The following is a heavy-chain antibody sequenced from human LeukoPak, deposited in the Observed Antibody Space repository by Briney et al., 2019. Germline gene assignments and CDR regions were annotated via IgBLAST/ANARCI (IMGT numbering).Heavy chain of an antibody. CDR2: PNHSGST. Sequence: PSETLSLTCAVYGGSFSGYYWSGIRQPPGQGLEWIGEPNHSGSTNYNPSLKSRVTISVDTSKSRCSLKLSSVTAADTSVYYCARRRRIYGDYFVRAFDIWGQGAMVTVSS. CDR1: GGSFSGYY. V-gene: IGHV4-34*01. CDR3: ARRRRIYGDYFVRAFDI. D-gene: IGHD4-17*01. J-gene: IGHJ3*02.